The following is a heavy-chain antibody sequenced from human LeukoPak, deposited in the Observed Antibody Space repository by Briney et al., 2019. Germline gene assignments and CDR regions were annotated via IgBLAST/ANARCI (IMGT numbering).Heavy chain of an antibody. CDR1: GFTFSSNE. J-gene: IGHJ4*02. D-gene: IGHD6-13*01. Sequence: QAGGSLRLSCAASGFTFSSNEMNWVRQAPGKGLEWVSYINSGGTIIYYADSVKGRFTISRDNAKNSLYLQMNSLRAEDTAIYYCARGWFADWGQGTLVIVSS. V-gene: IGHV3-48*03. CDR3: ARGWFAD. CDR2: INSGGTII.